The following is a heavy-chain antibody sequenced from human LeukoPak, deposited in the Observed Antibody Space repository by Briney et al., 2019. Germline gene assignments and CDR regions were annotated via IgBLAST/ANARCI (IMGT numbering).Heavy chain of an antibody. V-gene: IGHV3-7*01. CDR2: IKQDGSDK. J-gene: IGHJ3*02. Sequence: GGSLRLSCAASGFSFSTHWMSWFRQAPGKGLEWVALIKQDGSDKHYVGSVKGRFTISRDNAKNSLYLQMNSLRADDTAVYYCAGDEGWTFDIWGQGTKVTVSS. CDR3: AGDEGWTFDI. CDR1: GFSFSTHW. D-gene: IGHD5-24*01.